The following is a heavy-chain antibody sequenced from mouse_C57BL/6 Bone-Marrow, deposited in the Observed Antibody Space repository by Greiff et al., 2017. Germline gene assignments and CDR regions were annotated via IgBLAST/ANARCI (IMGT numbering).Heavy chain of an antibody. V-gene: IGHV1-55*01. CDR2: IYPGNGSP. CDR3: NPSLGY. CDR1: GYTFTSYW. D-gene: IGHD4-1*01. J-gene: IGHJ2*01. Sequence: QVQLQQPGAELVKPGASVKMSCKASGYTFTSYWITWVKQRPGQGLEWSGDIYPGNGSPNYNEKFKSKATLTVDTSSSAAYMQLSSLTSEDSAVYYCNPSLGYWGQGTTLTVSS.